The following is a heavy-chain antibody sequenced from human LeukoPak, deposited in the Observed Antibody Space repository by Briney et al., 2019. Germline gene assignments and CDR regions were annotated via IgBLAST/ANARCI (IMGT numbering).Heavy chain of an antibody. CDR3: ARGSSLVVDSLDV. J-gene: IGHJ6*02. CDR1: GGSISSGDYS. V-gene: IGHV4-30-2*01. Sequence: SQTLSLTCAVSGGSISSGDYSWSWIRQPPGEGLEWIGYIYHSGSTYYNPSLKSRVTISVDRSKNQFSLKLSSVTAADTAVYYCARGSSLVVDSLDVWGQGTTVTVSS. CDR2: IYHSGST. D-gene: IGHD2-15*01.